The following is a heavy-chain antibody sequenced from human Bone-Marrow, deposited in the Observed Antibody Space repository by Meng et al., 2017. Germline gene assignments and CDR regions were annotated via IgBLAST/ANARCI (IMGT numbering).Heavy chain of an antibody. V-gene: IGHV5-51*01. CDR3: ARQPQSSYGDYPLSFDY. J-gene: IGHJ4*02. D-gene: IGHD4-17*01. CDR2: IYPGDSDT. CDR1: GYSFTSYW. Sequence: GESLKISCKGSGYSFTSYWIGWVRQMPGKGLEWMGIIYPGDSDTRYSPSFQGQVTISADKSISTAYLQWSSLKASDTGMYYCARQPQSSYGDYPLSFDYWGQGTLVTVSS.